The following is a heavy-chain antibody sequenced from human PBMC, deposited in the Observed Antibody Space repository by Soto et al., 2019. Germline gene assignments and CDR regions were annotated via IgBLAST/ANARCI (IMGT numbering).Heavy chain of an antibody. CDR2: ISAYNGNT. V-gene: IGHV1-18*01. CDR3: ARDLAATVDAFDI. D-gene: IGHD2-15*01. J-gene: IGHJ3*02. Sequence: GASVKGSCKASGYTFTSYGISWVRQAPGQGLEWMGWISAYNGNTHYAQKLQGRVTMTTDTSTSTAYMELRSLRSDDTAVYYCARDLAATVDAFDIWGQGTMVTVSS. CDR1: GYTFTSYG.